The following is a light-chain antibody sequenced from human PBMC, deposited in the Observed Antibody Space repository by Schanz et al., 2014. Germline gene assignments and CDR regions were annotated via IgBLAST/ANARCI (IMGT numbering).Light chain of an antibody. J-gene: IGLJ3*02. Sequence: QSVLTQPRSVSGSPGQSVTISCTGTSSDVGRYNYVSWYQQHPGKPPKLMIYEGSKRPSGVSNRFSGSKSGNTASLTISGLQAEDEADYYCNSFTSSHTHVFGGGTKLTVL. CDR2: EGS. CDR3: NSFTSSHTHV. V-gene: IGLV2-11*01. CDR1: SSDVGRYNY.